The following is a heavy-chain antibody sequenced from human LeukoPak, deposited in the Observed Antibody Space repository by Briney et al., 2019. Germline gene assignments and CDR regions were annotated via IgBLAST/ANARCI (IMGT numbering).Heavy chain of an antibody. CDR3: SASRPHYGDYYGLDV. CDR1: GFTFSSYG. V-gene: IGHV3-30*03. CDR2: ISYDGSHK. J-gene: IGHJ6*02. D-gene: IGHD4/OR15-4a*01. Sequence: PGGSLRLSCAASGFTFSSYGMHWVRQAPGKGLEWVAVISYDGSHKYSADSVKGRFTISGDNSKNTLYLQMNSLRTEDTAVYFCSASRPHYGDYYGLDVWGHGTTVTVSS.